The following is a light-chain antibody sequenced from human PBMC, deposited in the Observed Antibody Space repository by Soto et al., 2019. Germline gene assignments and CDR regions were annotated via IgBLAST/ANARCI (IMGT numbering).Light chain of an antibody. CDR3: QQRNSYPFT. CDR1: PGISSF. V-gene: IGKV1-9*01. Sequence: DIQLTQSPSFLSASVGDRVTITCRASPGISSFFAWYQQRPGKAPELLIYGSFTLQSGVQSRFSGSGSGTEFTLTISILQPEYLGTYYCQQRNSYPFTFGPRTKVDI. J-gene: IGKJ3*01. CDR2: GSF.